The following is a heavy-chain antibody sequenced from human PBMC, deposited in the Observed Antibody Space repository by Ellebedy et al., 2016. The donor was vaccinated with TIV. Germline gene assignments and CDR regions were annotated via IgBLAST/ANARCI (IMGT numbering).Heavy chain of an antibody. CDR3: VKGRGGGSDSSAPRYYFDS. J-gene: IGHJ4*02. CDR2: ISHTGTRT. CDR1: GFTFSSYA. D-gene: IGHD3-22*01. V-gene: IGHV3-23*01. Sequence: GESLKISCAASGFTFSSYAMSWVRQPPGKGLEWVSTISHTGTRTYYADSVEGRFTVSRDTSKKTLYLQMSSLRAEDTATYYCVKGRGGGSDSSAPRYYFDSWGLGTLVTVSS.